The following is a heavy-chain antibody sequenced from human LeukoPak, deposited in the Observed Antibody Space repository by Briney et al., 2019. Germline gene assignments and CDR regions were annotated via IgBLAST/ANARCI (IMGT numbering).Heavy chain of an antibody. V-gene: IGHV1-46*01. J-gene: IGHJ4*02. CDR2: INPSGGST. D-gene: IGHD2-2*01. CDR3: ARDREIIVVVPAAIPNFDY. Sequence: ASVKVSCKASGYTFTSYYMHWVRQAPGQGLEWMGIINPSGGSTSYAQKFQGRVTMTRDTSTSTVYMELSSLGSEDTAVYYCARDREIIVVVPAAIPNFDYWGQGTLVTVSS. CDR1: GYTFTSYY.